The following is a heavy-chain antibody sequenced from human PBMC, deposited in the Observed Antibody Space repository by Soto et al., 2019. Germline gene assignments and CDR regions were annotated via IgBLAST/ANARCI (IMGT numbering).Heavy chain of an antibody. Sequence: GGSLRLSCAASGFTFSSYEMNWVRQAPGKGLEWVSYISSSGSTIYYADSVKGRFTISRDNAKNSLYLQMNSLRAEDTAAYYCARDGYYDSSGPPTDYWGQGTLVTVSS. CDR2: ISSSGSTI. D-gene: IGHD3-22*01. J-gene: IGHJ4*02. CDR3: ARDGYYDSSGPPTDY. V-gene: IGHV3-48*03. CDR1: GFTFSSYE.